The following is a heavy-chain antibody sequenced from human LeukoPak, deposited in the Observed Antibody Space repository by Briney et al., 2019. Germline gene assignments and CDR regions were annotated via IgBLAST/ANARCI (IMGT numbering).Heavy chain of an antibody. CDR2: IQYDGSDK. CDR3: AKETRPQVPFDF. Sequence: PGGSLRLSCAASGFTFNTYGMHWVRQPPGKGLEWVAFIQYDGSDKYYVDSVKGRFTISRDNSKNTLYLQMSSLRAEDTAIYYCAKETRPQVPFDFWGQGTLVTVSS. V-gene: IGHV3-30*02. D-gene: IGHD1-14*01. J-gene: IGHJ4*02. CDR1: GFTFNTYG.